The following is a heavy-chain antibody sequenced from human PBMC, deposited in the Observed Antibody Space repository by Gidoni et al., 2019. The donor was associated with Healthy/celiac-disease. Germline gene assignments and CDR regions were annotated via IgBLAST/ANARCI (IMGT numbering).Heavy chain of an antibody. Sequence: QVQLVQSGAEVKKPGASVKVSCKASGYTLTSYDINWVRQATGQGLEWMGWMNPNSGNTGYAQKFQGRVTMTRNTSISTAYMELSSLRSEDTAVYYCARGLRISFLEWLPIWYNWFDPWGQGTLVTVSS. V-gene: IGHV1-8*01. D-gene: IGHD3-3*01. J-gene: IGHJ5*02. CDR2: MNPNSGNT. CDR3: ARGLRISFLEWLPIWYNWFDP. CDR1: GYTLTSYD.